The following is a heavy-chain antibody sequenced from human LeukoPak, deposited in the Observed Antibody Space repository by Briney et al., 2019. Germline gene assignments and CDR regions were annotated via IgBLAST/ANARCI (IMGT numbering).Heavy chain of an antibody. CDR3: ARKRLSYCGGDCYSGWFDP. D-gene: IGHD2-21*02. CDR1: GGSISSSSYY. Sequence: PSETLSLTCTVSGGSISSSSYYWGWIRQPPGKGLEWIGSIYYSGSTNYNPSLKSRVTISVDTSKNQFSLKLSSVTAADTAVYYCARKRLSYCGGDCYSGWFDPWGQGSLVTVSS. V-gene: IGHV4-39*07. J-gene: IGHJ5*02. CDR2: IYYSGST.